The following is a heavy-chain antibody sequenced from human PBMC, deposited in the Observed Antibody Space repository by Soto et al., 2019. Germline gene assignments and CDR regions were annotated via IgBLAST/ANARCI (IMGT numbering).Heavy chain of an antibody. CDR1: GFTFSDFW. J-gene: IGHJ4*02. CDR3: VRTSGLDY. V-gene: IGHV3-7*01. Sequence: EVQLVESGGGLVQPGGSLRLSCAASGFTFSDFWMSWVRQAPGKGLEWVANIKHDGSEEHFVDSVKGRFTISRDNAKNSLYLQMGSLRAEDTAVYYCVRTSGLDYWGQGVLVTVSS. CDR2: IKHDGSEE.